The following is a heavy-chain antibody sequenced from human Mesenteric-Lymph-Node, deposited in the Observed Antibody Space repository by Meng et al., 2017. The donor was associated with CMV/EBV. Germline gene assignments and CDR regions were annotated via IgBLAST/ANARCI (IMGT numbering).Heavy chain of an antibody. J-gene: IGHJ4*02. D-gene: IGHD1-1*01. CDR2: IDYSGGT. V-gene: IGHV4-59*12. CDR3: SSQEGGTSRTY. CDR1: GDSMSPYY. Sequence: SETLSLTCTVSGDSMSPYYWSWIRQPPGKGLEWIGYIDYSGGTTYNPSLSSRVTLSIDTSKNQSSLTLNSVTAADTAMYYCSSQEGGTSRTYWGQGTMVTVSS.